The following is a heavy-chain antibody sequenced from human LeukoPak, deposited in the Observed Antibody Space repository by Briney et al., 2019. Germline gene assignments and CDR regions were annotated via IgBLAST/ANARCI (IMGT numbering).Heavy chain of an antibody. J-gene: IGHJ4*02. V-gene: IGHV4-39*01. Sequence: PSETLSLTCTVSGGSISSSSYYWGWIRQPPGKGLEWIGSIYYSGSTYYNPSLKSRVTISVDTSKNRFSLKLSSVTAADTAVYYSARLLLRDYYFDYWGQGTLVTVSS. CDR3: ARLLLRDYYFDY. CDR1: GGSISSSSYY. CDR2: IYYSGST. D-gene: IGHD1-26*01.